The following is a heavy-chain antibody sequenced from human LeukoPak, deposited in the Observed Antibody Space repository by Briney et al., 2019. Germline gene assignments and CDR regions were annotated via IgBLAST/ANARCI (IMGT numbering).Heavy chain of an antibody. V-gene: IGHV3-48*02. CDR2: ISSSNSSI. D-gene: IGHD2-15*01. CDR3: ATSRGYDFDY. CDR1: GFTFNSYS. J-gene: IGHJ4*02. Sequence: PGGSLRLSCAASGFTFNSYSMTWVRQAPGKGLEWVAYISSSNSSIYYADSVRGRFTISRDNAKNSLYLEMNSLRDEDTAVYYCATSRGYDFDYWGQGTLVTVSS.